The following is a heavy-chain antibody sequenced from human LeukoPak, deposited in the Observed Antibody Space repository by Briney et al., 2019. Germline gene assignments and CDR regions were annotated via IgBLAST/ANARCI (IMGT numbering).Heavy chain of an antibody. V-gene: IGHV1-18*01. CDR3: TRDRLEPETVDY. D-gene: IGHD1-1*01. J-gene: IGHJ4*02. Sequence: ASVKVSCKASGYTFTSYGISWVRQAPGQGLEWMGWISAYNGNTNYAQKLQGRVTMTTDTSTSTAYMELRSLRSDDTAVYYCTRDRLEPETVDYWGQGTLVTVSS. CDR2: ISAYNGNT. CDR1: GYTFTSYG.